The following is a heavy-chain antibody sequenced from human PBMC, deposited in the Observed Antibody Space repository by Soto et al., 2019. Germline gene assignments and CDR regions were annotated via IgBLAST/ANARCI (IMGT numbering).Heavy chain of an antibody. D-gene: IGHD3-16*01. CDR2: TSYDGNTK. Sequence: QLVESGGGVVQPGTSLRLSCAASGFRFKSFVMHWVRQVPGKGLQWVALTSYDGNTKYYGDSVQGRFIVSRDNSKNTLDLQMDSLRLEDTAIYCCARWGTPGGLDLWGQGTLVSVSS. CDR3: ARWGTPGGLDL. V-gene: IGHV3-30*19. J-gene: IGHJ5*02. CDR1: GFRFKSFV.